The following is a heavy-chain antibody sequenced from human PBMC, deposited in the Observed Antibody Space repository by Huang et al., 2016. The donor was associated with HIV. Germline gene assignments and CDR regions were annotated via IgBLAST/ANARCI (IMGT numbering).Heavy chain of an antibody. V-gene: IGHV5-51*03. J-gene: IGHJ3*02. CDR3: ARRRRGGFDI. D-gene: IGHD2-15*01. CDR1: RYNFAGYW. CDR2: IYFEDSDA. Sequence: EVQLVQSGAEVKRPGESLKISCKGSRYNFAGYWIGWVRQMPGKGLEWVGSIYFEDSDARYSPSLQGQVTISADTSLYSSYLQWTSLRASDTAIFYCARRRRGGFDIWGQGTLVTVSS.